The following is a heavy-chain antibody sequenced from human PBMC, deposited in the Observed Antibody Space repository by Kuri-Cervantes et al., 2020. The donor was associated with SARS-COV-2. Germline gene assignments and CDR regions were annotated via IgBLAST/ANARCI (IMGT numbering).Heavy chain of an antibody. Sequence: GESLKISCAASGFTFSSYAMSWVRQAPGKGLEWVSAISGSGGSTYYADPVKGRFTISRDNAKNSLYLQMNSLRAEDTAVYYCARDRGVRGWYFDYWGQGTLVTVSS. D-gene: IGHD3-10*01. CDR1: GFTFSSYA. V-gene: IGHV3-23*01. J-gene: IGHJ4*02. CDR2: ISGSGGST. CDR3: ARDRGVRGWYFDY.